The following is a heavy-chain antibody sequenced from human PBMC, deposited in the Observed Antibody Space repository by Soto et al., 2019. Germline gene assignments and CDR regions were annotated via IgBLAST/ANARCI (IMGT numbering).Heavy chain of an antibody. V-gene: IGHV4-59*01. CDR1: GGSISSYY. CDR2: IYYSGST. J-gene: IGHJ6*02. CDR3: ARDSGYSSSLLYYYYGMDV. Sequence: QVQLQESGPGLVKPSETLSLTCTVSGGSISSYYWSWIRQPPGKGLEWIGYIYYSGSTNYNPSLKSRGTISVDTSKNQFSLKLSSVTAADTAVYYCARDSGYSSSLLYYYYGMDVWGQGTTVTVSS. D-gene: IGHD6-6*01.